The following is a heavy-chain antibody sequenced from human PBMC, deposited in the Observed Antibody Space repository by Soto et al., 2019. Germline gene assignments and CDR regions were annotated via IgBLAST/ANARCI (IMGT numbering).Heavy chain of an antibody. J-gene: IGHJ6*02. D-gene: IGHD6-13*01. CDR1: GFTFSSYG. Sequence: QVQLVESGGGVVQPGRSLRLSCAASGFTFSSYGMHWVRQAPGKGLEWVAVIWYDGSNKYYADSVKGRFTISRDNSKNTLYLQMNSLRAEDTAVYYCARGAVAAVWGYYYGMDVWGQGTTVTVSS. CDR2: IWYDGSNK. V-gene: IGHV3-33*01. CDR3: ARGAVAAVWGYYYGMDV.